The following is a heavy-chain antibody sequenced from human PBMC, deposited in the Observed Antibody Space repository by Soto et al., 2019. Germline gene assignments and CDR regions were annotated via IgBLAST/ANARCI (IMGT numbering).Heavy chain of an antibody. V-gene: IGHV3-48*01. D-gene: IGHD6-19*01. CDR3: ARVAGIYYYYYGMDV. J-gene: IGHJ6*02. Sequence: EVQLVESGGGLVQPGGSLRLSCAASGFTFSSYSMNWVRQAPGKGLEWFSYISSSSSTIYYADSVKGRFTISRDNAKNSLYLQMNSLRAEDTAVYYCARVAGIYYYYYGMDVWGQGTTVTVSS. CDR2: ISSSSSTI. CDR1: GFTFSSYS.